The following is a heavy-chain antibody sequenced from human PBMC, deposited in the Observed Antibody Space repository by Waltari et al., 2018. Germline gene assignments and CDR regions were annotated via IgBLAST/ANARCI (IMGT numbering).Heavy chain of an antibody. CDR2: ISPNIGIT. CDR1: GGTFSSYT. D-gene: IGHD6-13*01. V-gene: IGHV1-69*08. CDR3: AREGYSSSWDIHNWFDP. J-gene: IGHJ5*02. Sequence: QVQLVQSGAEVKKPGSSVKVSCKASGGTFSSYTISWVRQPPGQGLEWMGRISPNIGITNYAKKFQGRVTITADKSSSTAYMELSSLRSEDTAVYYWAREGYSSSWDIHNWFDPWGQGTLVTVSS.